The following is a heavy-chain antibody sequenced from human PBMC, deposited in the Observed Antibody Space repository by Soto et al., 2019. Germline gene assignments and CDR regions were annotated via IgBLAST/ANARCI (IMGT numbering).Heavy chain of an antibody. CDR2: IDPSDSYT. J-gene: IGHJ5*02. Sequence: LGESLKISCKGSGYSFTSYWISWVRQMPGKGLEWMGRIDPSDSYTNYSPSFQGHVTISADKSTSTAYLQWSSLKASDTAMYYCARRHSSSSAFDPWGQGTLVTVSS. D-gene: IGHD6-13*01. V-gene: IGHV5-10-1*01. CDR3: ARRHSSSSAFDP. CDR1: GYSFTSYW.